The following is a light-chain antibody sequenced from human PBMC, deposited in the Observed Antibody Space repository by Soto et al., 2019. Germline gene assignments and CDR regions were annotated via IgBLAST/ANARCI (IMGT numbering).Light chain of an antibody. V-gene: IGKV1-39*01. CDR3: QQYYSYPRT. J-gene: IGKJ1*01. CDR2: DAS. CDR1: QRSINF. Sequence: DIQITQSPSSLSASVRDRVTMTYRVTQRSINFLNWYQQKPGKAPKLLIYDASRLQSGVPSRFSGSGSGTDFTLTISCLQSEDVATYYCQQYYSYPRTFGQGTKVDI.